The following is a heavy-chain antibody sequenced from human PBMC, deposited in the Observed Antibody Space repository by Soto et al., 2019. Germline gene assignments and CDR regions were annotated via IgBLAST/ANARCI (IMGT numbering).Heavy chain of an antibody. D-gene: IGHD6-19*01. J-gene: IGHJ6*02. CDR3: AREAAVDGMDV. CDR2: ISSSGSTI. CDR1: GFTFSSYE. V-gene: IGHV3-48*03. Sequence: PGVSLRLSCAASGFTFSSYEMNWVRQAPGKGLEWVSYISSSGSTIYYADSVKGRFTISRDNAKNSLYLQMNSLRAEDTAVYYCAREAAVDGMDVWGQGTTVTVSS.